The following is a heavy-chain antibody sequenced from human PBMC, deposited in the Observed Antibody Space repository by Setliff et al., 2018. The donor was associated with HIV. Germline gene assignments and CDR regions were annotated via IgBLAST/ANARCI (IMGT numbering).Heavy chain of an antibody. D-gene: IGHD6-6*01. Sequence: KTSETLSLTCTVSGGSISNYYWSWIRQPPGKGLEWIGYIYTSGRTNYNPSLKSRVTISVDASKNQFSLKLTSVTAADTAVYYCARGPEPVSSSGFVGFDYWGQGTLVTVPS. V-gene: IGHV4-4*08. CDR1: GGSISNYY. CDR3: ARGPEPVSSSGFVGFDY. CDR2: IYTSGRT. J-gene: IGHJ4*02.